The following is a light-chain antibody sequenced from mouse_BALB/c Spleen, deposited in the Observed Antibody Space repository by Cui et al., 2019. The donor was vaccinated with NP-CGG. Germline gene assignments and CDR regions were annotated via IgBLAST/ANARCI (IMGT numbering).Light chain of an antibody. CDR3: ALWYSNHWV. Sequence: AVVTQVSALTTSPGETVTLTCRSSTGAVTTSNYANWVQEKPDHLFTGIIGGTNNRAPGVPARFSGSLIGDKAALTITGAQTEDEAIYFCALWYSNHWVFGGGTKLTVL. J-gene: IGLJ1*01. CDR1: TGAVTTSNY. CDR2: GTN. V-gene: IGLV1*01.